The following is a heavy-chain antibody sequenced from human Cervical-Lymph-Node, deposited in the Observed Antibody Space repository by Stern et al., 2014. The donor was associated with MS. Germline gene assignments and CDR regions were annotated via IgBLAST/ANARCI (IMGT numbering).Heavy chain of an antibody. D-gene: IGHD6-19*01. J-gene: IGHJ4*02. CDR3: AIEILAVASFDV. CDR2: IHSDGSNI. Sequence: EVQLVESGGGLVQPGGSLRLSCAASGITLRHYWMHSVRQAPGKRPVWVPRIHSDGSNIEYADSVKGRFTISRDSVKNTLYLQMDSLRAEDTAVYYCAIEILAVASFDVWGQGTLVTASS. V-gene: IGHV3-74*02. CDR1: GITLRHYW.